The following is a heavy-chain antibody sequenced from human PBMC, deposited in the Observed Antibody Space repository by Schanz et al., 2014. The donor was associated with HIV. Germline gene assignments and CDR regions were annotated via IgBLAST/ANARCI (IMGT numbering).Heavy chain of an antibody. D-gene: IGHD4-17*01. V-gene: IGHV1-8*01. CDR3: ARGPYGGMDV. CDR1: GYTFSTHD. CDR2: MNHDSGNT. Sequence: QVQLVQSGAEVKKPGASVKVSCQASGYTFSTHDINWVRQATGQGLEWMGWMNHDSGNTGYAQKFQGRVTMTRNTSKSTAYMELTSLRSEDSAIYYCARGPYGGMDVWGQGTTVTVSS. J-gene: IGHJ6*02.